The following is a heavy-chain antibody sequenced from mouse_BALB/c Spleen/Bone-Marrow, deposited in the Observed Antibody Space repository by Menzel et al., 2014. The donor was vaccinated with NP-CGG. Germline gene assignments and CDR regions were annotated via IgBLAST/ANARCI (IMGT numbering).Heavy chain of an antibody. CDR2: IRLKSYNYAT. CDR1: GFTFSNYW. Sequence: LQQSGGGLVQPRGSMKLSCVASGFTFSNYWMNWVRPSPEKGLEWVAEIRLKSYNYATHYAESVKGRFTISRDDSKSSVYLQMNNLRAEDTGIYYCTTGFAYWGQGTLVTVSA. J-gene: IGHJ3*01. V-gene: IGHV6-6*02. CDR3: TTGFAY.